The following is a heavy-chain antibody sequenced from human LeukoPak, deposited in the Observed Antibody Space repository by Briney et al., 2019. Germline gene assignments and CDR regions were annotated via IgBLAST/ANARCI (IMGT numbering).Heavy chain of an antibody. CDR3: ARRPVEYISSDHAFDI. J-gene: IGHJ3*02. Sequence: PSETLSLTCTVSGGYISSYCWSWIRQPPGKGLEWIGYIYYSGSTNYNPSLESRVTISVDTSKKQFSLKVNSVTAADTAVYYCARRPVEYISSDHAFDIWGQGTLVTVSS. D-gene: IGHD6-6*01. CDR2: IYYSGST. CDR1: GGYISSYC. V-gene: IGHV4-59*12.